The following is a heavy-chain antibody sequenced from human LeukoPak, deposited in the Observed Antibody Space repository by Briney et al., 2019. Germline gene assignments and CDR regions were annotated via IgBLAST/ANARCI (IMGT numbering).Heavy chain of an antibody. J-gene: IGHJ5*02. Sequence: GASVKVSCKASGYTFTNYAINWVRQAPGQGLEWMGWINPHSGGTKYAQKFQGRVTMTRDTSINTAYMELSRLRSDDTAVYYCARVLLRCFGELFPWGQGTLVTVSS. D-gene: IGHD3-10*01. CDR1: GYTFTNYA. CDR3: ARVLLRCFGELFP. CDR2: INPHSGGT. V-gene: IGHV1-2*02.